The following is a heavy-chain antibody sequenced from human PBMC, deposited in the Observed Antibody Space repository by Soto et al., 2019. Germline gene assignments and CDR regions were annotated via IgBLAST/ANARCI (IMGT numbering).Heavy chain of an antibody. CDR2: IYSGGST. CDR1: GFTVSSNY. CDR3: ARSTYCSSTSCSYYYYYMDV. V-gene: IGHV3-66*01. Sequence: GGSLRLSCAASGFTVSSNYMSWVRQAPGKGLEWVSVIYSGGSTYYADSVKGRFTISRDNSKNTLYLQMNSLRAEDTAVYYCARSTYCSSTSCSYYYYYMDVWGKGTTVTVSS. D-gene: IGHD2-2*01. J-gene: IGHJ6*03.